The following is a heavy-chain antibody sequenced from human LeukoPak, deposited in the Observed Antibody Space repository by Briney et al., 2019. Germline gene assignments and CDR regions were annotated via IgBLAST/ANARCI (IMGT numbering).Heavy chain of an antibody. CDR1: GFNFSSYG. CDR3: ARDSLAIAVTGPFDH. D-gene: IGHD6-19*01. V-gene: IGHV3-33*01. Sequence: GGSLRLSCAASGFNFSSYGMHWVRQAPGKGLEWVTSIWFDGSNIHYADSVKGRVIISRDNSKSALYLQMNSLRAEDTAIYYCARDSLAIAVTGPFDHWGQGALVTVSS. CDR2: IWFDGSNI. J-gene: IGHJ4*02.